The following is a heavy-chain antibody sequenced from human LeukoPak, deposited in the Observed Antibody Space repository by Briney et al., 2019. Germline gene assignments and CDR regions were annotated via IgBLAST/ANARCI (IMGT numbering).Heavy chain of an antibody. V-gene: IGHV3-23*01. Sequence: GGSLRLSCAASGFTFSSYAMSWVRQAPGKGLEWVSAISGSGGSTYYADSVKGRFTISRDNSKNTLYLQMNSLRAEDTAVYYRAKWSKGIAAAGIFDYWGQGTLVTVSS. CDR2: ISGSGGST. CDR1: GFTFSSYA. J-gene: IGHJ4*02. D-gene: IGHD6-13*01. CDR3: AKWSKGIAAAGIFDY.